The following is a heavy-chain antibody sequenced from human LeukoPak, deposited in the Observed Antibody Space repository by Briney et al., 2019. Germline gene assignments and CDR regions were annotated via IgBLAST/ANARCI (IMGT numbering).Heavy chain of an antibody. J-gene: IGHJ4*02. Sequence: ASVKVSCKASGYTFTGYYMHWVRQAPGQGREGMGRINPNSGGTNYAQKFQGRGTMNRDTSISTAYMELSRLRSDDTAVYYCASAITMVRGVTAFDYWGQGTLVTVSS. V-gene: IGHV1-2*06. D-gene: IGHD3-10*01. CDR1: GYTFTGYY. CDR2: INPNSGGT. CDR3: ASAITMVRGVTAFDY.